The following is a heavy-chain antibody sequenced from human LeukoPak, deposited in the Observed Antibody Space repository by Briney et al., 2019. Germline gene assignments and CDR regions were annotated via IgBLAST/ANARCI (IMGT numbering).Heavy chain of an antibody. CDR1: GFTVSSNY. V-gene: IGHV3-23*01. CDR3: AKMDGYNRGSY. D-gene: IGHD5-24*01. CDR2: ISIGGSGGST. J-gene: IGHJ4*02. Sequence: GGSLRLSCAASGFTVSSNYMSWVRQAPGKGLEWVSGISIGGSGGSTYYADSVKGRFTISRDNSKSTLYLQMNSLRAEDTAIYYCAKMDGYNRGSYWGQGTLVTVSS.